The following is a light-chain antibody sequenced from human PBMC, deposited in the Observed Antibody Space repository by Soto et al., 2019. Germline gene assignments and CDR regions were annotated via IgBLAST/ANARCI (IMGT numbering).Light chain of an antibody. CDR1: QSISSY. CDR2: AAS. Sequence: DIQMTQSPSSLSASVGDRVTIPCRASQSISSYLNWYQQKPGKAPKLLIYAASSLQSGVPSRFSGSGSGTDFTLTISSLQPEDFATYYCQQSYSTVVTFGQGTRLEIK. J-gene: IGKJ5*01. V-gene: IGKV1-39*01. CDR3: QQSYSTVVT.